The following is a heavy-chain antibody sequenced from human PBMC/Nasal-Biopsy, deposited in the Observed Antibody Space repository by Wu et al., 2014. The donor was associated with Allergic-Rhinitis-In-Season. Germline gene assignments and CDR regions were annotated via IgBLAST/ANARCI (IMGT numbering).Heavy chain of an antibody. J-gene: IGHJ5*02. CDR2: IGGGGDSA. CDR3: AKDFPYVVVTAITPWFDP. V-gene: IGHV3-23*01. CDR1: GFTFSSYA. D-gene: IGHD2-21*02. Sequence: LRLSCAASGFTFSSYAMTWVRQAPGKGLEWVSGIGGGGDSARYVDSVKGRFTISRDNSKNTLYLQMNSLRAEDTAIYYCAKDFPYVVVTAITPWFDPWGQGTLVTVSS.